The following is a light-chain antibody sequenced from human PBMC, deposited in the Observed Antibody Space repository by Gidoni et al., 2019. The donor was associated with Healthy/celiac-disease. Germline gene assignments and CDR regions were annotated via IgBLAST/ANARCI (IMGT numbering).Light chain of an antibody. CDR2: GAS. Sequence: EIAMTQSPATLSVSPGERATLSCRASQSVSSNLAWYQQKPGQDPRLLIYGASTRATGIPARFSGSGSGTEFTLTISSLQSEDFAVYYCQQYNNWPPTYTFGQGTKLEIK. V-gene: IGKV3-15*01. CDR1: QSVSSN. CDR3: QQYNNWPPTYT. J-gene: IGKJ2*01.